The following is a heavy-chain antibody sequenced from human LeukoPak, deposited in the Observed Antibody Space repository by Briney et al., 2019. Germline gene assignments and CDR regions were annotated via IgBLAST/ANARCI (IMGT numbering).Heavy chain of an antibody. Sequence: GASVKVSCKASGYTFTGYYVHWVRQAPGQGLEWMGWINPDTDETNYAQKFQGRVTMTRDTSTSTAYMELSGLRSDDTAVYYCARDWELRYWQGGFDYWGQGTPVTVSS. CDR2: INPDTDET. V-gene: IGHV1-2*02. D-gene: IGHD3-9*01. CDR1: GYTFTGYY. CDR3: ARDWELRYWQGGFDY. J-gene: IGHJ4*02.